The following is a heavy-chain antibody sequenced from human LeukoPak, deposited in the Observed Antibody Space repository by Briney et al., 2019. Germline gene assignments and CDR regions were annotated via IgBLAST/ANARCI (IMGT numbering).Heavy chain of an antibody. CDR1: GYTFISHG. CDR2: IRPRNGDT. V-gene: IGHV1-18*01. Sequence: ASVKVSCETCGYTFISHGISWLRQAAGQGLAWMGWIRPRNGDTKYAEEVQGRLSMTTDTYTTTAHTEVRSLRCGDPTGYYLARDWPTVIADYWGQGTLVTVSS. J-gene: IGHJ4*02. CDR3: ARDWPTVIADY. D-gene: IGHD4-11*01.